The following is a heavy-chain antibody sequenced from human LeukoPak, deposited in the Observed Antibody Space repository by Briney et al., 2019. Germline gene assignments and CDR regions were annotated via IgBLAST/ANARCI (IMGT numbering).Heavy chain of an antibody. J-gene: IGHJ5*02. D-gene: IGHD4-11*01. CDR2: ISGSGGST. V-gene: IGHV3-23*01. Sequence: GGSLTLSCAASGFTFSSYEMNWVRQAPGKGLEWVSGISGSGGSTYYADSVKGRFTISRDNSKNTLYLQMISLRAEDTAVYYCAKDRYSNYGNWFDPWGQGTLVTVFS. CDR3: AKDRYSNYGNWFDP. CDR1: GFTFSSYE.